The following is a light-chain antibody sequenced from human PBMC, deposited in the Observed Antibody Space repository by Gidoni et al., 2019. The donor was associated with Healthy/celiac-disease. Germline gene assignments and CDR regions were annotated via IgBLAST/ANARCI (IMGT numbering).Light chain of an antibody. Sequence: SSELTQDPAVSVALGQTVRITCQGDSLRSYYASWYQQKPGQAPVLVIYGKNNRPSGLPDRFSGSSSGTTASLPITGAQAEDEADYYCNSRDSSGNHVVFGGGTKLTVL. V-gene: IGLV3-19*01. CDR1: SLRSYY. J-gene: IGLJ2*01. CDR2: GKN. CDR3: NSRDSSGNHVV.